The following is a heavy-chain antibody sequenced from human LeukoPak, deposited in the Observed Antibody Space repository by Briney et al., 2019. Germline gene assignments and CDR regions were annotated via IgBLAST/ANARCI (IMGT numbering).Heavy chain of an antibody. CDR3: ARTWKPVPFDY. D-gene: IGHD1-14*01. J-gene: IGHJ4*02. CDR1: GGSISSSSYY. CDR2: IYYSGST. Sequence: SETLSLTCTVSGGSISSSSYYWGWIHQPPGKSLEWIGSIYYSGSTYYNPSLKSRVTISVDTSKTQFSLKLSSVTAADTAVYYCARTWKPVPFDYWGQGTLVTVSS. V-gene: IGHV4-39*01.